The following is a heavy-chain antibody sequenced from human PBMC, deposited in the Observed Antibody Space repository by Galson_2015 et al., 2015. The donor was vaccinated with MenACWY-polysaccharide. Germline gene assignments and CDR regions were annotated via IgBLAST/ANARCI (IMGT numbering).Heavy chain of an antibody. CDR1: GFSLRTPGVG. CDR3: AHRMGVAAAFDF. J-gene: IGHJ4*02. D-gene: IGHD6-25*01. Sequence: PALVKPTQTLTLTCTASGFSLRTPGVGVGWIRQPPGKALEWLALIFWDENKGYKPSMRSRLTVTKDTSKNQVVLTLTNVDPDDTATYYCAHRMGVAAAFDFWGQGAPVSVSS. CDR2: IFWDENK. V-gene: IGHV2-5*02.